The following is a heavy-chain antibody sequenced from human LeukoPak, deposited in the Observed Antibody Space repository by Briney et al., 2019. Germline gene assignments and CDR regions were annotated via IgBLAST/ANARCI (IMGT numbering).Heavy chain of an antibody. V-gene: IGHV5-51*01. CDR3: AYDPDTGTRSAFDI. J-gene: IGHJ3*02. CDR2: IYPGDSDT. Sequence: GESLKISCKGSGYTFTSYWIGWVRQMPGKGLEWMGVIYPGDSDTRYSPSFQGQVTISADKSLSTAFLQWSSLKAADTAMYYCAYDPDTGTRSAFDIWGQGTMVTVSS. D-gene: IGHD1-7*01. CDR1: GYTFTSYW.